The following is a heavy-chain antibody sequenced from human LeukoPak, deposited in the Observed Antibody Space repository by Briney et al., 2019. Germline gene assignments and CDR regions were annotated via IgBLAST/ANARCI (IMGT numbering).Heavy chain of an antibody. D-gene: IGHD1-7*01. CDR1: GYTFTSYY. CDR3: ASMVELFSSAFDI. CDR2: INPSGGST. V-gene: IGHV1-46*01. J-gene: IGHJ3*02. Sequence: GASVTVSCKASGYTFTSYYMHWVRQAPGQGLEWMGIINPSGGSTSYAQKFQGRVTMTRDMSTSTVYMELSSLRSEDTAVYYCASMVELFSSAFDIWGQGTMVTVSS.